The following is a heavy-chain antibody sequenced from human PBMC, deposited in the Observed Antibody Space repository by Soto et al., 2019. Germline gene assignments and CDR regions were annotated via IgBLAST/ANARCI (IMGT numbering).Heavy chain of an antibody. D-gene: IGHD6-6*01. J-gene: IGHJ4*02. CDR2: IIPIFGTA. Sequence: QVQLVQSGAEVKKPGSSVKVSCKASGGTFSSYAISWVRQAPGQGLEWMGGIIPIFGTANYAQKFQGRVTITADKSTSTPNMGLRSLSFEDRAGNYWGRDPGYSSSSGGGDWGQGTLVTVSS. V-gene: IGHV1-69*06. CDR3: GRDPGYSSSSGGGD. CDR1: GGTFSSYA.